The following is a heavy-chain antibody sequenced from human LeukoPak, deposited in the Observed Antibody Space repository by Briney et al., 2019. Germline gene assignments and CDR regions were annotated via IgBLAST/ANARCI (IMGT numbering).Heavy chain of an antibody. V-gene: IGHV3-74*01. J-gene: IGHJ3*02. CDR1: GFTFSSYW. CDR3: TGTIAVDAFDI. CDR2: INRDGSST. D-gene: IGHD1-7*01. Sequence: GGSLRLSCAASGFTFSSYWMHWVRQAPGKGLVWVSRINRDGSSTSYADSVKGRFTISRDNAKNTLYLQMNSLRAEDTAMYYCTGTIAVDAFDIWGQGTMVIVSS.